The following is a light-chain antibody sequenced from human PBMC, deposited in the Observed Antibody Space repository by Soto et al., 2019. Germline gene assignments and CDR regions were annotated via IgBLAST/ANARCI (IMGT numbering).Light chain of an antibody. CDR3: QQYNNWALT. J-gene: IGKJ4*01. Sequence: EIVMTQSPATLSVSPGERATLSCRASQSVSSNLAWYQQKPGQAPRLLIYGASTRATGIPAGFSGSGSGTEFTLTISSLQSEDFAVYYCQQYNNWALTFGGGTKVDI. CDR1: QSVSSN. V-gene: IGKV3-15*01. CDR2: GAS.